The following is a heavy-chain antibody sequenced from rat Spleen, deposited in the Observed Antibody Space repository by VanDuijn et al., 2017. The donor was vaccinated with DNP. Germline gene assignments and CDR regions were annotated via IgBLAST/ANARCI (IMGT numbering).Heavy chain of an antibody. CDR1: GYSITSNY. CDR2: ISYSGST. D-gene: IGHD1-2*01. J-gene: IGHJ3*01. Sequence: EVQLQESGPGLVKPSQSLSLTCSVTGYSITSNYWGWIRKFPGNKMEWMAYISYSGSTGYNPSLKRRISITRDTSKNQFFLQLSSVITEDTATYYCARSDYYGSFRPFTYWGQGTLVTVSS. CDR3: ARSDYYGSFRPFTY. V-gene: IGHV3-1*01.